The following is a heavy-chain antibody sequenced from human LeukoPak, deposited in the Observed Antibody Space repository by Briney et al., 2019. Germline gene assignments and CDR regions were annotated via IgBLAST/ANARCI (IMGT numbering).Heavy chain of an antibody. CDR3: ARVSYYDSSGCFDY. CDR2: IIPIFGTA. CDR1: GGTFSSYA. D-gene: IGHD3-22*01. J-gene: IGHJ4*02. V-gene: IGHV1-69*05. Sequence: SMKVSCKASGGTFSSYAISWVRQAPGQGLEWMGGIIPIFGTANYAQKFQGRVTITTDESTSTAYMELSSLRSEDTAVYYCARVSYYDSSGCFDYWGQGTLVTVSS.